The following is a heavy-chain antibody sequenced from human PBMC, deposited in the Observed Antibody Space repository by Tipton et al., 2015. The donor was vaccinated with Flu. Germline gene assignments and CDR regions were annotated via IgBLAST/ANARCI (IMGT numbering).Heavy chain of an antibody. J-gene: IGHJ4*02. D-gene: IGHD6-6*01. Sequence: TLSLTCIVSGGSIRSPNYYWAWIRQPPGKGLEWIANIFYSGSAYYSPSFESRVTISVDTSKNQFSLRVTNVTAADTAVYYCASYSSSYFDYWGQGTLVTVSS. V-gene: IGHV4-39*07. CDR3: ASYSSSYFDY. CDR1: GGSIRSPNYY. CDR2: IFYSGSA.